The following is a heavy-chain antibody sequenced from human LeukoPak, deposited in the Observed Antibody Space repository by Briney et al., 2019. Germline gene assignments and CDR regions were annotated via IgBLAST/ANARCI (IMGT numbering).Heavy chain of an antibody. Sequence: SVKVACKASGGTFSRYAISWVRQAPGQGLEWMGGITPIFGTANYAQEFQGRVTITADESSSTAYMELRRLRSEDTAVYYCARDAAIYDNSAYYYLWWGQGTLVTVSS. CDR3: ARDAAIYDNSAYYYLW. J-gene: IGHJ4*02. V-gene: IGHV1-69*01. D-gene: IGHD3-22*01. CDR2: ITPIFGTA. CDR1: GGTFSRYA.